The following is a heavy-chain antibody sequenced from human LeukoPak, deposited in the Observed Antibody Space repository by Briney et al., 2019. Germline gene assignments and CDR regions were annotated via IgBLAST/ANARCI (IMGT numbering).Heavy chain of an antibody. V-gene: IGHV1-18*01. CDR1: GYTFTSYG. J-gene: IGHJ4*02. CDR2: ISAYNGNI. Sequence: ASVTVSCKASGYTFTSYGISWVRQAPGQGLEWMGWISAYNGNIKYSQDFQGRVAFTSDTFASTSYMELSSLRSEDTAVYYCARDNSRAALGCTNFDYWGQGTLVTVSS. D-gene: IGHD3-10*01. CDR3: ARDNSRAALGCTNFDY.